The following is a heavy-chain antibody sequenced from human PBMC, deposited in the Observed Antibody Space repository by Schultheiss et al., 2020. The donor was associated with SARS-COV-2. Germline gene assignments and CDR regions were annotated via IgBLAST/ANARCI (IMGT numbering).Heavy chain of an antibody. J-gene: IGHJ4*02. Sequence: YYADSVKGRFTISRDNAKNSLYLQMNSLRAEDTAVYYCARGGRGGYSYGYFDYWGQGTLVTVSS. V-gene: IGHV3-21*01. D-gene: IGHD5-18*01. CDR3: ARGGRGGYSYGYFDY.